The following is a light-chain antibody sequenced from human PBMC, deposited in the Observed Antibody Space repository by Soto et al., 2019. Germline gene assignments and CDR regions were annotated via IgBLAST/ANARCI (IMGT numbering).Light chain of an antibody. J-gene: IGKJ1*01. V-gene: IGKV3-20*01. CDR2: NVS. CDR1: QTVTNNH. CDR3: QQYGTSPTWT. Sequence: EIVLTQSPDTLSLSPGGRATLSCRASQTVTNNHLAWYQQKPGQAPRPLIYNVSRRATGIPDRFSGSGSGTDFTLTISRLGPEDFAVYYCQQYGTSPTWTLGLGTRVEVK.